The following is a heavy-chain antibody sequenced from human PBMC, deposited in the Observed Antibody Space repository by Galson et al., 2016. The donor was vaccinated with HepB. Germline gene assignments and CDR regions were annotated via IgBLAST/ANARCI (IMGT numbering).Heavy chain of an antibody. CDR2: IIPISATT. CDR1: GGTFNTYA. Sequence: SVKVSCKASGGTFNTYAMNWVRQAPGQGLEWLGNIIPISATTNYAQRFQDRVTINTDDSTSTAYLELSSLGSEDTAVYYCAYDRFGSGSYFDYWGQGSLVTVSS. D-gene: IGHD3-10*01. J-gene: IGHJ4*02. CDR3: AYDRFGSGSYFDY. V-gene: IGHV1-69*05.